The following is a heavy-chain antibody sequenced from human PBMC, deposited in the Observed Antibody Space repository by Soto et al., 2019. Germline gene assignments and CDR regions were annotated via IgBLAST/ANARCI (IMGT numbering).Heavy chain of an antibody. CDR2: INPNSGGT. V-gene: IGHV1-2*04. J-gene: IGHJ6*02. D-gene: IGHD2-2*01. CDR1: GYTINGNY. CDR3: ARCSSSPGGSYYYYGMDV. Sequence: GASVKVSCKASGYTINGNYMDWVGQAPGKKVEWMGWINPNSGGTNYAQKFQGWVTMTRDTSISTAYMELSRLRSDDTAVYYFARCSSSPGGSYYYYGMDVWGQGTTVTV.